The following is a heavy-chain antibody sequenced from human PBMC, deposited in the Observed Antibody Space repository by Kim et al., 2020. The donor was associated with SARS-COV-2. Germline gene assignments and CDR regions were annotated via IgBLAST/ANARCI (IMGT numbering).Heavy chain of an antibody. J-gene: IGHJ4*02. V-gene: IGHV3-48*04. Sequence: SSSSSTIYYADSVKGRFTISRDNAKNSLYLQMNSLRAEDTAVYYCAREGYWGQGTLVTVSS. CDR3: AREGY. CDR2: SSSSSTI.